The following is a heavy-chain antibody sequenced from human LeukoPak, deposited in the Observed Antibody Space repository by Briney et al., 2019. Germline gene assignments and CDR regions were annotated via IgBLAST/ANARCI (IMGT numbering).Heavy chain of an antibody. CDR2: ISGSGGGT. CDR3: AKAAEYYYDSSGYGS. J-gene: IGHJ5*02. V-gene: IGHV3-23*01. CDR1: GFTFSSYA. Sequence: PGGSLRLSCAASGFTFSSYAMSWVRQAPGKGLEWVSAISGSGGGTYYADSVKGRFTISRDNSKNTLYLQMNSLRAEDTAVYYCAKAAEYYYDSSGYGSWGQGTLVTVSS. D-gene: IGHD3-22*01.